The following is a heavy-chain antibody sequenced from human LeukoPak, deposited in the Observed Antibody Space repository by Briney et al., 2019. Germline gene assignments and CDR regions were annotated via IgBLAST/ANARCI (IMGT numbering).Heavy chain of an antibody. Sequence: ASVKVSCKASGCTFTGYYIHWVRQAPGQGLEWMGLIKPNSGDTKYAQKFHGRVTMTRDTSITTAYMELSSLRSDDTALYYCVRDRPHNWFDPWGQGTLVTVSS. V-gene: IGHV1-2*02. CDR2: IKPNSGDT. CDR3: VRDRPHNWFDP. J-gene: IGHJ5*02. CDR1: GCTFTGYY.